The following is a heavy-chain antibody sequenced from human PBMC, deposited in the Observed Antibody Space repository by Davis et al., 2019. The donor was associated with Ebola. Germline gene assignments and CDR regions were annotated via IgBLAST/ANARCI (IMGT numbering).Heavy chain of an antibody. Sequence: GGSLRLSCADSVTTFSSYAMTWFGQSPGKALEGCSAISRSGGTTYYAGSVKGRFTVSRDNSNETMYLQMNSLRAKDTAVYYCARSGLSFRVVKYHYGMDVCGKGTTVTVSS. CDR2: ISRSGGTT. J-gene: IGHJ6*04. V-gene: IGHV3-23*01. CDR3: ARSGLSFRVVKYHYGMDV. CDR1: VTTFSSYA. D-gene: IGHD3-3*01.